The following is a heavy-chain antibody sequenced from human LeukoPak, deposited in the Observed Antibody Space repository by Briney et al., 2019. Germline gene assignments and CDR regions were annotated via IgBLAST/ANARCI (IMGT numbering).Heavy chain of an antibody. Sequence: GGSLRLSCAASGFSFSDYYMHWVRQAPGKGLLWVSRINNDGRTTMYAASVKGRFTISRDNAENKLYLQMNSLRAEDTAVYYCARTRERGLYYFDYWGRGTLVTVSS. CDR2: INNDGRTT. J-gene: IGHJ4*02. CDR1: GFSFSDYY. CDR3: ARTRERGLYYFDY. V-gene: IGHV3-74*03. D-gene: IGHD1-1*01.